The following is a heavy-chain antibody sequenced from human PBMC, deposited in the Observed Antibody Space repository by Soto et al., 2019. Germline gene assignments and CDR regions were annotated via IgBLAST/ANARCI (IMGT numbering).Heavy chain of an antibody. V-gene: IGHV4-39*01. J-gene: IGHJ6*02. CDR3: ARRKFRDTAMVSLMDV. CDR1: GGSISSSSYY. CDR2: IYYSGST. D-gene: IGHD5-18*01. Sequence: QLQLQESGPGLVKPSETLSLTCTVSGGSISSSSYYWGWIRQPPGKGLEWIGSIYYSGSTYYNPSLKSRVTISVDTSKNQFSLKLSSVTAADTAVYYCARRKFRDTAMVSLMDVWGQGTTVTVSS.